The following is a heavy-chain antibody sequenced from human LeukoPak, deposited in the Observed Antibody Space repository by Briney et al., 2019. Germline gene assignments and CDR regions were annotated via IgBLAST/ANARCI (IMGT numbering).Heavy chain of an antibody. CDR3: ARGSSRWLADFDY. CDR1: GYXFTGYY. J-gene: IGHJ4*02. CDR2: INPNSGGT. Sequence: ASVKVSCTASGYXFTGYYIHWVRQAPGQGLEWMGWINPNSGGTNYAQKFQGRVTMTRDTSISTAYMELSRLRSDDTAVYYCARGSSRWLADFDYWGQGTLVTVSS. V-gene: IGHV1-2*02. D-gene: IGHD6-19*01.